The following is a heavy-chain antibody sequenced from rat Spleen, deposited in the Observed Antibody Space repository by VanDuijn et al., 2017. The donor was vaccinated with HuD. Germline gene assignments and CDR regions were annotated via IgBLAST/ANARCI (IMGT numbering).Heavy chain of an antibody. CDR2: ISYDGSST. CDR1: GFTFSDYY. Sequence: EVQPVESDGGLVQPGRSLKLSCAASGFTFSDYYMAWVRQAPTKGLEWVARISYDGSSTYYRDSVKGRFTISRDNAKSILYLQMDSLRSEDTATYYCASLMYTPDYLGVMDVWGQGTSVTVSS. V-gene: IGHV5-29*01. CDR3: ASLMYTPDYLGVMDV. D-gene: IGHD1-6*01. J-gene: IGHJ4*01.